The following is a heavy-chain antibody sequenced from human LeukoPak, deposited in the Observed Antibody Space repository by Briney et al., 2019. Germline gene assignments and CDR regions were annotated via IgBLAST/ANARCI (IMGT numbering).Heavy chain of an antibody. CDR1: GYAFCFYG. CDR2: ISVNNDNT. J-gene: IGHJ4*02. CDR3: QRITIFGVVIDFDY. V-gene: IGHV1-18*01. Sequence: ASVKVSCKASGYAFCFYGISWVRQAPGQGLEWMGWISVNNDNTHYAQKFQGRVTMTTDTSTSTAYMEVRSLRSDDTAIYYCQRITIFGVVIDFDYWGQGTLVTVSS. D-gene: IGHD3-3*01.